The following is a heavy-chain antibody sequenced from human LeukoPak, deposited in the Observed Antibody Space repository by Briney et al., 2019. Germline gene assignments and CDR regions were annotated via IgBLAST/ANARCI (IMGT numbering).Heavy chain of an antibody. V-gene: IGHV1-24*01. CDR3: ATPKIAAAGTYYYGMDV. D-gene: IGHD6-13*01. J-gene: IGHJ6*02. Sequence: ASVTVSFKVSGYTLTELSMHWVRQAPGKGREWMGGFDPEDGETIYAQKFQGRVTMTEDTSTYTAYMELSSLRSEDTAVYYCATPKIAAAGTYYYGMDVWGQGTTVTVSS. CDR2: FDPEDGET. CDR1: GYTLTELS.